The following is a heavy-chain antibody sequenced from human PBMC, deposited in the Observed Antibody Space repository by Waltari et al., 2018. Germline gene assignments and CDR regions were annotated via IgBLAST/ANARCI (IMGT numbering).Heavy chain of an antibody. D-gene: IGHD7-27*01. J-gene: IGHJ3*02. V-gene: IGHV1-8*03. CDR1: GYTFLSYD. CDR3: ARNWGSDHDAFDI. Sequence: QVQLVHSGAEVKKPGASVKVYCKASGYTFLSYDINWVRQATGQGLEWMGWMNPNSGNTGYAQKFQGRVTITRNTSISTAYMELSSLRSEDTAVYYCARNWGSDHDAFDIWGQGTMVTVSS. CDR2: MNPNSGNT.